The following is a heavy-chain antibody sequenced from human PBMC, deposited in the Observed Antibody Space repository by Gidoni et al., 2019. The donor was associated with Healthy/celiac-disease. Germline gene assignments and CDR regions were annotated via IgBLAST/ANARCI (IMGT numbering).Heavy chain of an antibody. CDR3: VKVRLPQYSSSWYVVSEFDY. Sequence: EVQQVASGGVLVQPGGSLRLSCSASGSPARTSSSHWVRQAPGKGLEYVSAIGSNGGSTYYADSVKGRITISRDNSKNTLYLQMSSLRAEDTAVYYCVKVRLPQYSSSWYVVSEFDYWGQGTLVTVSS. CDR2: IGSNGGST. V-gene: IGHV3-64D*06. J-gene: IGHJ4*02. D-gene: IGHD6-13*01. CDR1: GSPARTSS.